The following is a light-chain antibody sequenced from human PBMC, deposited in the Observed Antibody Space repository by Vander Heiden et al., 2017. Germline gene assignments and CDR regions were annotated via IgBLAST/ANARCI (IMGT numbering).Light chain of an antibody. J-gene: IGKJ2*01. CDR2: GAS. CDR1: QSVSSN. V-gene: IGKV3-15*01. CDR3: QQNKNWPPGT. Sequence: EIVMTQSPATLSVSPGERATLSCRASQSVSSNLAWYQQKPGQAPRLLIYGASTRATGIPARFSGSGYGTEFTLTISSLQSEDFAVYYCQQNKNWPPGTFGQGTKLEIK.